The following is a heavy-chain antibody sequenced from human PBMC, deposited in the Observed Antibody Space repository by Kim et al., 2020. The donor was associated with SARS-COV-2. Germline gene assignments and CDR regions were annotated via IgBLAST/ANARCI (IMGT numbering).Heavy chain of an antibody. CDR1: GFTFSSYG. CDR3: ARVPTPGIAASGFDY. CDR2: IWSDGNSQ. Sequence: GGSLRLSCAASGFTFSSYGIHWVRQAPGKGLEWVALIWSDGNSQYYADSVKGRFSISRDNSKNMLYLQMNSLRGDDTAVYYCARVPTPGIAASGFDYWGQGTLVTVSS. J-gene: IGHJ4*02. V-gene: IGHV3-33*01. D-gene: IGHD6-13*01.